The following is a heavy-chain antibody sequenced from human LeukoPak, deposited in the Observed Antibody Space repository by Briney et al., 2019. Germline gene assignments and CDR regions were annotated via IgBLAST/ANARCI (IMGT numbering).Heavy chain of an antibody. V-gene: IGHV3-23*01. D-gene: IGHD2-2*01. CDR2: ISGSGGST. CDR1: GFTFSSYA. CDR3: ANGDPGPADHPMNDYYYSLDV. J-gene: IGHJ6*02. Sequence: PGGSLRLSCAASGFTFSSYAMSWVRQAPGKGLEWVSAISGSGGSTYYADSVKGRFTISRDNSKNTLYLQMNSLRPEDTAVYYCANGDPGPADHPMNDYYYSLDVWGQGTTVIVSS.